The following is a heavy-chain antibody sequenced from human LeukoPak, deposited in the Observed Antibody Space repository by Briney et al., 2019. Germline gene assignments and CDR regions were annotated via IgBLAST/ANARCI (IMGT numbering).Heavy chain of an antibody. Sequence: GGSLRLSCAASGFTFSHAWMTWVRQVPGKGLEWVSSISSSSTYIYYADSVKGRFTISRDNAKNSLYLQMNSLRAEDTAVYYCAKSSGWNYYYYYMDVWGKGTTVIASS. CDR1: GFTFSHAW. J-gene: IGHJ6*03. D-gene: IGHD6-19*01. CDR3: AKSSGWNYYYYYMDV. CDR2: ISSSSTYI. V-gene: IGHV3-21*01.